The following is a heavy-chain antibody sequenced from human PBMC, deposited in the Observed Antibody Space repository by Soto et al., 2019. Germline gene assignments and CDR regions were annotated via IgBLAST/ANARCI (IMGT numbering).Heavy chain of an antibody. J-gene: IGHJ6*02. CDR1: GGTFTSYA. Sequence: QVQLVQSGAEVKKPGSSVTVSCKASGGTFTSYAISWVRQAPGQGLEWMGGIIPTFSTTNYAQKFQGRVSITADESTSTAYMDLSSLRYDYTAVYYCARDKGLYVETGMVDDYYGMDVWGQGTKVTVSS. D-gene: IGHD5-18*01. CDR2: IIPTFSTT. CDR3: ARDKGLYVETGMVDDYYGMDV. V-gene: IGHV1-69*01.